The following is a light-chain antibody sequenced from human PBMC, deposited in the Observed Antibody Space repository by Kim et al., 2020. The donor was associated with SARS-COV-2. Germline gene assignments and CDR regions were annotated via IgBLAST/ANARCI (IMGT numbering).Light chain of an antibody. CDR1: QNIRNY. CDR3: QQYNYHIT. V-gene: IGKV1-33*01. Sequence: SASVGDIVSITRRASQNIRNYLSWYQQKPGNAPKLLIYDSSNLETVVPSRFSGSGSGTDFTFTISSLQPEGIATYFCQQYNYHITFGQGTRLEIK. J-gene: IGKJ5*01. CDR2: DSS.